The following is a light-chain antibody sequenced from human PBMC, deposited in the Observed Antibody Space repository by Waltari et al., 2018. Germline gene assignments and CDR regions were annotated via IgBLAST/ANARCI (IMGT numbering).Light chain of an antibody. Sequence: QLVLTQSPSDSASLGASVKLTCTRNSGHSSNVVAWLQQQPEKGPRYLRKVNSDGSHSKGNEIPDRFSGSSSGAERYLTISSVQSEDEADYYCQTGGHGTWVFGGGTKLTVL. V-gene: IGLV4-69*01. CDR2: VNSDGSH. J-gene: IGLJ3*02. CDR1: SGHSSNV. CDR3: QTGGHGTWV.